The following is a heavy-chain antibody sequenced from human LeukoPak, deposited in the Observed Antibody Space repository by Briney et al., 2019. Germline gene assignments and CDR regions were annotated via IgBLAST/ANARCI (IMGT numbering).Heavy chain of an antibody. CDR2: IYSGGYT. V-gene: IGHV3-66*01. CDR1: GFTVSSTY. CDR3: ARGRPAHYFDS. J-gene: IGHJ4*02. Sequence: GGSLRLSCAAAGFTVSSTYLTWVRQAPGKGLEWLSVIYSGGYTYYADSVKGRFFISRDISENMVYLQRKSLSVEDTAVYFCARGRPAHYFDSWGPGTLVTVS. D-gene: IGHD6-6*01.